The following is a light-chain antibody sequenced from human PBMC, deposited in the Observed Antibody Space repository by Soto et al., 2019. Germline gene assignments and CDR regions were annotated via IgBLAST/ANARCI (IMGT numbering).Light chain of an antibody. CDR1: QSVGAW. CDR3: VQYNSFWT. Sequence: DIQMTQFPSTLSASVGDRVTITCRASQSVGAWLAWYQQKPGKAPKVLISRASSLQGGVPSRFSGSVSGTECTLTICSVQPNDLAIYYCVQYNSFWTFGQGTKVEIQ. J-gene: IGKJ1*01. V-gene: IGKV1-5*03. CDR2: RAS.